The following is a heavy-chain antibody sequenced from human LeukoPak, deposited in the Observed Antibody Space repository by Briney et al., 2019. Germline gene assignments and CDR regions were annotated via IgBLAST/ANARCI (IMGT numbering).Heavy chain of an antibody. V-gene: IGHV4-31*03. CDR2: IYHSGST. Sequence: KTSETLSLTCTVSGGSISSGGYYWSWIRQHPGKGLEWIGYIYHSGSTYYNPSLKSRVTISVDRSKNQFSLKLSSVTAADTAVYYCARGGGRATVTGRGAFDIWGQGTMVTVSS. J-gene: IGHJ3*02. CDR1: GGSISSGGYY. D-gene: IGHD4-17*01. CDR3: ARGGGRATVTGRGAFDI.